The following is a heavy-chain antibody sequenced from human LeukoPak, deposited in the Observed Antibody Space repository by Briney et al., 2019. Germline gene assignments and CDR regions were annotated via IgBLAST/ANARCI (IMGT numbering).Heavy chain of an antibody. J-gene: IGHJ6*03. CDR3: ARFRIAARRVGSYYYYMDV. V-gene: IGHV4-34*01. CDR1: GGSFSGYY. Sequence: SETLSLTCAVYGGSFSGYYWSWIRQPPGKGLEWIGEINHSGSTNYNPSLKSRVTISVDTSKNQFSLKLSSVTAADTAVYYCARFRIAARRVGSYYYYMDVWGKGTTVTVSS. D-gene: IGHD6-6*01. CDR2: INHSGST.